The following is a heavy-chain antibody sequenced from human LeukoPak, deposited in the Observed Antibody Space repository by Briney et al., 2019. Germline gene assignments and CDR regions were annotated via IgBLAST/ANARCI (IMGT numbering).Heavy chain of an antibody. CDR3: ARDRGTGSDL. D-gene: IGHD3-10*01. V-gene: IGHV3-64*01. J-gene: IGHJ5*02. Sequence: GGSLRLSCAASGFTFGSYAMHWVRQGPGKGLEYVSAISSNGGSTYYANSVKGRFTISRDNSKNTLYLQMGSLREDDMAVYYCARDRGTGSDLWGQGTLVTVSS. CDR1: GFTFGSYA. CDR2: ISSNGGST.